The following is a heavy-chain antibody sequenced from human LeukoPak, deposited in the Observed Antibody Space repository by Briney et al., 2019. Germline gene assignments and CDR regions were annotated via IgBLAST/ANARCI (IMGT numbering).Heavy chain of an antibody. D-gene: IGHD1-14*01. CDR2: IRYDGSTK. V-gene: IGHV3-30*02. J-gene: IGHJ4*02. CDR1: GFSFSGYG. Sequence: GGSLRLSCAASGFSFSGYGMHWVRQAPGKGLEWVTFIRYDGSTKSYADSVKGRFTIARDNSKNTLYLHMNSLRAEDTAVYFCANDYNNGFDYWGQGALVTVSS. CDR3: ANDYNNGFDY.